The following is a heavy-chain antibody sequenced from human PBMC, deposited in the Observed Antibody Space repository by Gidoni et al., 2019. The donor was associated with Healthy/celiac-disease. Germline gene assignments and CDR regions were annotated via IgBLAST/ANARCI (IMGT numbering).Heavy chain of an antibody. D-gene: IGHD3-3*01. V-gene: IGHV3-15*01. Sequence: EVQLVESGGGLVKPGGSLRLSCAASGFTFSNAWMSWVRQAPGKGLDWVGRIKSKPDGGTTDYAAPMKGRFTISRDDSKNTLYLQMNSLKTEDTAVYYCTTDLEYYDFWSGSPGAFDIWGQGTMVTVSS. CDR2: IKSKPDGGTT. J-gene: IGHJ3*02. CDR3: TTDLEYYDFWSGSPGAFDI. CDR1: GFTFSNAW.